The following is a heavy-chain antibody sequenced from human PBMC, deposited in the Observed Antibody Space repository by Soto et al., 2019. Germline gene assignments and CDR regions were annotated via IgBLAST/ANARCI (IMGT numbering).Heavy chain of an antibody. J-gene: IGHJ6*02. CDR2: ISGYNGNT. CDR3: ARPTDFYYYAMDV. V-gene: IGHV1-18*01. Sequence: ASVKVSCKASGYTFTSFGINWVRQAPGQGLEWMGWISGYNGNTNYAQNLQDRVTMTRDTSTSTAYMELRSLRSDDTAVYYCARPTDFYYYAMDVWGQGTTVTVSS. CDR1: GYTFTSFG.